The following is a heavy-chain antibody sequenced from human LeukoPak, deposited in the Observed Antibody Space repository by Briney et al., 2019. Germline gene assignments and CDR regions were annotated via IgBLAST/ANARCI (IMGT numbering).Heavy chain of an antibody. CDR3: ASGFYSNYVLNWFDP. V-gene: IGHV1-2*02. D-gene: IGHD4-11*01. Sequence: GASVKVSCKASGYTFTGYYKHWVRQAPGQGLEWMGWINPNSGGTNYAQKFQGRVTMTRDTSISTAYMELSRLRSDDTAVYYCASGFYSNYVLNWFDPWGQGTLVTVSS. CDR2: INPNSGGT. J-gene: IGHJ5*02. CDR1: GYTFTGYY.